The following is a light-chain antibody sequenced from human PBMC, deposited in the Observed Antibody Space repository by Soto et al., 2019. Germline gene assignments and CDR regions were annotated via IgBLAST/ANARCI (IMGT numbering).Light chain of an antibody. CDR1: SSDIGDYNY. Sequence: QSALTQPASVSGSPGQSITISCVGTSSDIGDYNYVSWYQQHPGKVPKVIIYDVSNRPSGVSYRFSGTKSGNTASLTVSGLQADGEADYYCCSYTRSGTLIYGTGTKLTV. CDR3: CSYTRSGTLI. J-gene: IGLJ1*01. V-gene: IGLV2-14*01. CDR2: DVS.